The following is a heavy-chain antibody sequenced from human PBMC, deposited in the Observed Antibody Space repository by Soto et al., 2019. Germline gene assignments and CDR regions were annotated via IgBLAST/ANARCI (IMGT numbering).Heavy chain of an antibody. CDR2: IYHSGST. V-gene: IGHV4-61*01. CDR1: GGSVSSGSYY. CDR3: ARGPVEVATISLHYFDY. D-gene: IGHD5-12*01. J-gene: IGHJ4*02. Sequence: PSETLSLTCTVSGGSVSSGSYYWTWIRQPPGKGLEYIGYIYHSGSTNYNPSLKSRVTISVDTSKNQFSLKLSSVTSADTDVYYCARGPVEVATISLHYFDYWGQGTLVTVSS.